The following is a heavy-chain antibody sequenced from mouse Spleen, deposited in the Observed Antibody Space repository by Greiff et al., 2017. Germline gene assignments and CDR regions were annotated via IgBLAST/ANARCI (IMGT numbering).Heavy chain of an antibody. CDR2: FYPGSGSI. Sequence: VQLKESGAELVKPGASVKLSCKASGYTFTEYTIHWVKQRSGQGLEWIGWFYPGSGSIKYNEKFKDKATLTADKSSSTVYMELSRLTSEDSAVYFCARHEEGIYYDYSWFAYWGQGTLVTVSA. J-gene: IGHJ3*01. CDR1: GYTFTEYT. V-gene: IGHV1-62-2*01. D-gene: IGHD2-4*01. CDR3: ARHEEGIYYDYSWFAY.